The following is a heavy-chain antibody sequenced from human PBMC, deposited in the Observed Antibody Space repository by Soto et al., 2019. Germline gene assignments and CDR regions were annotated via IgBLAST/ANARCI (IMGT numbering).Heavy chain of an antibody. J-gene: IGHJ4*02. Sequence: GASVKVSCKASGFTCTSSAMQWVRQARGQRLERIGWIVVGSGNTNYAQKLQERVTITRDMSTSTAYMELSSLRSEDTAVYYCAADRDYGDYYWGQGTLVTVSS. CDR3: AADRDYGDYY. D-gene: IGHD4-17*01. CDR2: IVVGSGNT. CDR1: GFTCTSSA. V-gene: IGHV1-58*02.